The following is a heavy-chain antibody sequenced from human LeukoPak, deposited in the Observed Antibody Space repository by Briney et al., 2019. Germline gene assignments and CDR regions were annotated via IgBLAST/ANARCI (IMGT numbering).Heavy chain of an antibody. J-gene: IGHJ3*02. CDR3: ARDQTYSSSWYYVFDI. Sequence: GGSLRLSCAVSGFTFSNYAMSWVPETPGEGLEWVSSISGSVGSTYYADSVKGRFTISRDDSKNTLYLQMNSLRAEDRAVYYCARDQTYSSSWYYVFDIWGQGTVVTGSS. CDR2: ISGSVGST. D-gene: IGHD6-13*01. CDR1: GFTFSNYA. V-gene: IGHV3-23*01.